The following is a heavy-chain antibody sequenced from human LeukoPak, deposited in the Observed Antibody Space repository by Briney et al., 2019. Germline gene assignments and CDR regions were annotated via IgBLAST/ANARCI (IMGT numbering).Heavy chain of an antibody. Sequence: ASVKVSCKAPGYTFTGYYMHWVRQAPGQGLEWMGWINPNSGGTNYAQKFQGRVTMTRDTSISTAYMELSRLRSDDTAVYYCARTSFLEWLPLDYWGQGTLVTVSS. V-gene: IGHV1-2*02. CDR2: INPNSGGT. J-gene: IGHJ4*02. CDR1: GYTFTGYY. CDR3: ARTSFLEWLPLDY. D-gene: IGHD3-3*01.